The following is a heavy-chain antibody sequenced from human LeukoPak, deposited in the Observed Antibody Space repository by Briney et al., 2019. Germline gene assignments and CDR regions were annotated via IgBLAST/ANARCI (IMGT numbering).Heavy chain of an antibody. CDR1: GFTFDDYA. Sequence: GGXLRLSCAASGFTFDDYAMHWVRQAPGKGLEWVSGISWNSGSIDYADSVKGRFTISRDNAKNSLYLQMNSLRAEDMALYYCAKARNYDILTPFFDYWGQGTLVTVSS. V-gene: IGHV3-9*03. D-gene: IGHD3-9*01. J-gene: IGHJ4*02. CDR3: AKARNYDILTPFFDY. CDR2: ISWNSGSI.